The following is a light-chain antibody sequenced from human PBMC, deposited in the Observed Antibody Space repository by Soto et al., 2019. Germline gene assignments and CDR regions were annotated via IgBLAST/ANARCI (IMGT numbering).Light chain of an antibody. CDR2: NVS. Sequence: QSALTQPASVSGSPGQSITSSCTRTSSDSGAHTYVSWFQQHPGKVPKVIIYNVSTRPSGISDRFSGSKSGNTASLTISGLQADDEADYYCSSYAGGFVVFGGGTKLTVL. CDR3: SSYAGGFVV. CDR1: SSDSGAHTY. V-gene: IGLV2-14*01. J-gene: IGLJ2*01.